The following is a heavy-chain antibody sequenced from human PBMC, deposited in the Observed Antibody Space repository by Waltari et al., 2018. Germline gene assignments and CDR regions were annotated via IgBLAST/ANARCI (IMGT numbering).Heavy chain of an antibody. CDR1: GYTLTELS. CDR3: AAGLSVVVGFDY. D-gene: IGHD2-15*01. CDR2: FNPEDDET. J-gene: IGHJ4*02. Sequence: QVQLVQSGAEVKKPGASVKVACKVSGYTLTELSIDWVRPAPGKGLRWMGTFNPEDDETSVAQKCQGRVTMTEDTSTDTGYMERSSLRSEDTSVYYCAAGLSVVVGFDYWGQGTLVTVSS. V-gene: IGHV1-24*01.